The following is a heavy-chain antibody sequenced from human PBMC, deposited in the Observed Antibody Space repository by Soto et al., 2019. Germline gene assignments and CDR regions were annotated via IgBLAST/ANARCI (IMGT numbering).Heavy chain of an antibody. D-gene: IGHD3-10*02. J-gene: IGHJ6*02. V-gene: IGHV3-23*01. Sequence: EVQLLESGGGLVQPGGSLRLSCTASGFSFDNYPMSWFRQAPGEGLQWVSTIDDSGAGTYYADSVKGRFTISRDNSKDTLYLQMSRLRADDTAVYHCGKQGPYVVLEKTRSPGVDVWGQGTTVTVSS. CDR3: GKQGPYVVLEKTRSPGVDV. CDR2: IDDSGAGT. CDR1: GFSFDNYP.